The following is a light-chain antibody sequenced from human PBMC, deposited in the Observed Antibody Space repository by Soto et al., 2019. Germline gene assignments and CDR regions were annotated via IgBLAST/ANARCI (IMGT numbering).Light chain of an antibody. J-gene: IGKJ5*01. CDR2: DAS. Sequence: ETMMTQSPDTLSVSLGERATRSCRASQSLRSSLAWYQQKPGQAPRLLIYDASTRATGIPARFSGSGSGTDFTLTISSLEPEDFAVYYCQQRSNWPPFTFGQGTRLEIK. CDR1: QSLRSS. V-gene: IGKV3-11*01. CDR3: QQRSNWPPFT.